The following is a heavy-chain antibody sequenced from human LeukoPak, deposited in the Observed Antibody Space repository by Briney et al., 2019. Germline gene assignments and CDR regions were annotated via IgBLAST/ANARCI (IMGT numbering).Heavy chain of an antibody. CDR3: ARGGDRSAATYYYYGMDV. D-gene: IGHD2-15*01. J-gene: IGHJ6*02. CDR1: GFTFSTYS. V-gene: IGHV3-21*01. Sequence: GGSLRLSCAASGFTFSTYSMNWVRQAPGKGLEWVSSISSNSRYIYYADSVKGRFTISRDNARSSLFLQMNSLRAEDTAVYYCARGGDRSAATYYYYGMDVWGQGTTVTVSS. CDR2: ISSNSRYI.